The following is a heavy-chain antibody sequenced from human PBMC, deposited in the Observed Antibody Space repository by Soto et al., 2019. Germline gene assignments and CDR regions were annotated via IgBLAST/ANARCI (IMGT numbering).Heavy chain of an antibody. CDR3: ARDCRFAYGDSEKAVNAFDI. CDR2: ISSSSSTI. CDR1: GFTFSSYS. V-gene: IGHV3-48*02. J-gene: IGHJ3*02. D-gene: IGHD4-17*01. Sequence: PGGSLRLSCAASGFTFSSYSMNWVRQAPGKGLEWVSYISSSSSTIYYADSVKGRFTISRDNAKNSLYLQMNSLRDEDTAVYYCARDCRFAYGDSEKAVNAFDIWGQGTMVTVSS.